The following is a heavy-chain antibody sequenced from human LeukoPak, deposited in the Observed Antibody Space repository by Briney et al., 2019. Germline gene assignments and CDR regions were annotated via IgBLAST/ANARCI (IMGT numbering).Heavy chain of an antibody. CDR3: ATLMLGVTYYYDSSGYYPLDY. V-gene: IGHV3-23*01. CDR2: ISGSGGST. Sequence: PGGSLRLSCAASGFTFSSYAMSWVRQAPGKGLEWVSAISGSGGSTYYADSAKGRFTISRDNAKNSLYLQMNSLRAEDTAVYYCATLMLGVTYYYDSSGYYPLDYWGQGTLVTVSS. CDR1: GFTFSSYA. J-gene: IGHJ4*02. D-gene: IGHD3-22*01.